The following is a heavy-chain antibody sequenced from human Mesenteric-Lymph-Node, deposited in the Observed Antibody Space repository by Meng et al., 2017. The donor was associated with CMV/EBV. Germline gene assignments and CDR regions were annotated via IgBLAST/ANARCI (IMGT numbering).Heavy chain of an antibody. CDR2: IYHSGST. Sequence: SETLSLTCTVSGYSISSGYYWGWIRQPPGKGLKWIGSIYHSGSTYYNPSLKSRVTISVDTSKNQFSLKLSSVTAADTAVYYCASVTRYYGMDVWGQGTTVTVSS. V-gene: IGHV4-38-2*02. J-gene: IGHJ6*02. CDR3: ASVTRYYGMDV. CDR1: GYSISSGYY. D-gene: IGHD3-16*02.